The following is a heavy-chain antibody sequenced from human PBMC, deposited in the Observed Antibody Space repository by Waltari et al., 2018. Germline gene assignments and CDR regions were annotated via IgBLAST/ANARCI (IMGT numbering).Heavy chain of an antibody. CDR3: AKEAEEVK. V-gene: IGHV3-23*03. D-gene: IGHD3-22*01. CDR1: GFTFSRYA. Sequence: EVQLLESGGGLVQPGGSLRLSCAASGFTFSRYAMSWVRQAPGKGLEWVSVIYSGGSTYYADSVKGRFTISRDNSKNTLYLQMNSLRAEDTAVYYCAKEAEEVKWGQGTLVTVSS. J-gene: IGHJ4*02. CDR2: IYSGGST.